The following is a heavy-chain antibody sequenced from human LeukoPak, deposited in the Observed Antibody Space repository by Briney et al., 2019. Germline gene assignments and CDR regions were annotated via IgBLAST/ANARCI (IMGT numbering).Heavy chain of an antibody. CDR1: GFTFSRYG. V-gene: IGHV3-33*01. CDR3: ARSYYGSGSNYYYGMDV. J-gene: IGHJ6*02. Sequence: PGRSLRLSCAASGFTFSRYGMNWVRQAPGKGLEWVAVIWYDGSNKYYAESVKGRFSISRDNSKNTLYLQMNSLRAEDTAVYHCARSYYGSGSNYYYGMDVWGRGTTVTVSS. CDR2: IWYDGSNK. D-gene: IGHD3-10*01.